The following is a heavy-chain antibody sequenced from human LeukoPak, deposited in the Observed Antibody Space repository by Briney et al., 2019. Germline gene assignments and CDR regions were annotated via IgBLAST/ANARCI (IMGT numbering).Heavy chain of an antibody. Sequence: VASVKVSCKASGGTFSSYAISWVRQAPGQGLEWMGGIIPIFGTANYAQKFQGRVTITADESTSTAYMELSSLRSEDTAVYYCARDFYYDSGGYFDYWGQGTLVTVSS. J-gene: IGHJ4*02. CDR3: ARDFYYDSGGYFDY. CDR1: GGTFSSYA. D-gene: IGHD3-22*01. V-gene: IGHV1-69*13. CDR2: IIPIFGTA.